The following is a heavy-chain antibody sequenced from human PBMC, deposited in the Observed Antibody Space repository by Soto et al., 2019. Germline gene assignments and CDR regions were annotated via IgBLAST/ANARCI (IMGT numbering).Heavy chain of an antibody. CDR1: GFTFSSYA. Sequence: QVQLVESGGGVVQPGRSLRLSCAASGFTFSSYAMHWVRQAPGKGLEWVAVISYDGSNKYYADSVKGRFTISRDNSKNTVYLQMNRLRAEDTAVYYCARETLVTANPVFGYWGQGTLVTVSS. CDR2: ISYDGSNK. CDR3: ARETLVTANPVFGY. J-gene: IGHJ4*02. D-gene: IGHD2-21*02. V-gene: IGHV3-30-3*01.